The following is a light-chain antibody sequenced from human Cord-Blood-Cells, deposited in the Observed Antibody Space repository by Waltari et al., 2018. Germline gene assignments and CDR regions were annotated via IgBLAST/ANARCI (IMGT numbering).Light chain of an antibody. J-gene: IGLJ3*02. Sequence: QSALTQPASVSGSPGQSITISCTGTSSDVGGYNYVSWYQQHPGKAPKLMIYDGSKRPSGVSKRFSDSKSGNTASLTISGLQAEDEADYYCSSYTSSSTWVFGGGTKLTVL. V-gene: IGLV2-14*01. CDR1: SSDVGGYNY. CDR3: SSYTSSSTWV. CDR2: DGS.